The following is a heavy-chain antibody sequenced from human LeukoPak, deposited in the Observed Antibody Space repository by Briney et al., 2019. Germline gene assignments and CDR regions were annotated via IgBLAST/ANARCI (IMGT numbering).Heavy chain of an antibody. V-gene: IGHV4-38-2*02. CDR3: ARARFHAWTLSN. CDR1: GYSISSGYY. D-gene: IGHD2/OR15-2a*01. Sequence: PSETLSLTCTVSGYSISSGYYWGWIRQPPGKGLEWIGSIYHSGSTYYNPSLKSRVTISVDTSKNQFSLKLSSVTAADTAVYYCARARFHAWTLSNWGQGTLVTVSS. J-gene: IGHJ4*02. CDR2: IYHSGST.